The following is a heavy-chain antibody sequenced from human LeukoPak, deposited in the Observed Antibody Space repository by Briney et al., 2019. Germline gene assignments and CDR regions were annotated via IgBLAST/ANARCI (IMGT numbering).Heavy chain of an antibody. Sequence: GGSLRLSCAASGFTFSTYAMHWVRQAPGKGLEWVAVISYDGSNKYYADSVKGPFTISRDNSKNTLYLQMNSLRTEDTAVYYCARGSDFWSGPFDFWGQGTLVTVSS. J-gene: IGHJ4*02. CDR1: GFTFSTYA. D-gene: IGHD3-3*01. CDR3: ARGSDFWSGPFDF. CDR2: ISYDGSNK. V-gene: IGHV3-30-3*01.